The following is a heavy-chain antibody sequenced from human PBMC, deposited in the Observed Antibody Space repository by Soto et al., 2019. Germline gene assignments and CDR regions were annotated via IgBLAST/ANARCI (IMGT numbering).Heavy chain of an antibody. J-gene: IGHJ4*02. Sequence: QVQLQESGPGLVKPSETLSLTCTVSGGSISSHYWSWIRQPAGKGLEWIGRIYTSGSTNYNPSLKSRVTMSVDTSNNQFSLKLSSVTAADTAVYYCARRYSSGWYHFDYWGQGTLVIVSS. V-gene: IGHV4-4*07. CDR3: ARRYSSGWYHFDY. CDR2: IYTSGST. D-gene: IGHD6-19*01. CDR1: GGSISSHY.